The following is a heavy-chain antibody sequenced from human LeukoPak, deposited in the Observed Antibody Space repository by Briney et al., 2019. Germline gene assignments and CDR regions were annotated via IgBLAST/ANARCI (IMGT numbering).Heavy chain of an antibody. D-gene: IGHD5-18*01. J-gene: IGHJ3*02. CDR2: ISSSSSYI. CDR1: GFTFSSYS. V-gene: IGHV3-21*01. CDR3: ARSDPPQLWLGHAFDI. Sequence: KPGGSLRLSCAASGFTFSSYSMNWVRQAPGKGLEWVSSISSSSSYIYYADSVKGRFTISRDNAKNSLYLQMNSLRAEDTAVYYCARSDPPQLWLGHAFDIWGQGTMVTVSS.